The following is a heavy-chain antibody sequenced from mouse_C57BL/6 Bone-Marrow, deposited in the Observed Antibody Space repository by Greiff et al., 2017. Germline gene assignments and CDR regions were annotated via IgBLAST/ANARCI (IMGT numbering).Heavy chain of an antibody. Sequence: VQLQQPGAELVMPGASVKLSCKASGYTFTSYWMHWVKQRPGQGLEWIGEIDPSDSYTNYNQKFKGKSTLTVDKSSSTAYMQLSSLTSEDSAVYYCARDDYYGSRWYFDVWGTGTTVTVSS. CDR2: IDPSDSYT. V-gene: IGHV1-69*01. D-gene: IGHD1-1*01. J-gene: IGHJ1*03. CDR1: GYTFTSYW. CDR3: ARDDYYGSRWYFDV.